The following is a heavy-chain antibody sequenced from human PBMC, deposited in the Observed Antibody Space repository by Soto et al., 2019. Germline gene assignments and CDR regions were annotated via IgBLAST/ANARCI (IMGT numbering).Heavy chain of an antibody. CDR2: IIPIFGTA. CDR1: GGTFSSYA. D-gene: IGHD3-22*01. Sequence: QVQLVQSGAEVKKPGSSVKVSCKASGGTFSSYAIGWVRQAPGQGLEWMGGIIPIFGTANYAQKFQGRVTITADESTSTAYMELSSLRSEDTAVYYCARERIGTMIVVVTSGFDLWGRGTLVTVSS. V-gene: IGHV1-69*12. J-gene: IGHJ2*01. CDR3: ARERIGTMIVVVTSGFDL.